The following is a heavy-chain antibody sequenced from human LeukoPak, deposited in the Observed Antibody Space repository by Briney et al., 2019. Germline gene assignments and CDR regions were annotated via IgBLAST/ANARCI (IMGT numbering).Heavy chain of an antibody. CDR3: AKNYYGSGTMGGY. Sequence: PGGSLRLSCAASGLTVSNYYMNWVRQAPGKGLEWVSVIYTGGSTYYADSVKGRFTISRDNCKNTLFLQMNSLRAEDTAVYYCAKNYYGSGTMGGYWGQGTLVTVSS. D-gene: IGHD3-10*01. CDR2: IYTGGST. J-gene: IGHJ4*02. V-gene: IGHV3-66*01. CDR1: GLTVSNYY.